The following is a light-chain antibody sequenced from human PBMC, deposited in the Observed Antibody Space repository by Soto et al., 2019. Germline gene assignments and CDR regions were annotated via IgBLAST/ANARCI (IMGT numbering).Light chain of an antibody. CDR3: QQSYSTPT. J-gene: IGKJ4*01. V-gene: IGKV1-39*01. CDR1: QSISSY. Sequence: DIQMTQSPSSLSASVGDRVTITCRASQSISSYLNWYQHKPGKAPKLLIYAASSLQSGVPSRFSGSGSGTDFTLTISSLQPEDFATYFCQQSYSTPTFGGGTKVDIK. CDR2: AAS.